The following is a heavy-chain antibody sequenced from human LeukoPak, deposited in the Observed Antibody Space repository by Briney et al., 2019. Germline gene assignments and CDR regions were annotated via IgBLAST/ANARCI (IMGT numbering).Heavy chain of an antibody. D-gene: IGHD3-3*01. CDR1: GFIFSGYW. CDR3: ATGGGWEPSSGVVTHIDV. J-gene: IGHJ6*03. CDR2: IDNDGNGI. V-gene: IGHV3-74*01. Sequence: PGGSLRLSCAASGFIFSGYWMHWVRHGPEKGLELVSRIDNDGNGIIYADSVKGRFTTSRDNAKNTLYLQMSSLRVEDTAVYYCATGGGWEPSSGVVTHIDVWGKGTTVTVSS.